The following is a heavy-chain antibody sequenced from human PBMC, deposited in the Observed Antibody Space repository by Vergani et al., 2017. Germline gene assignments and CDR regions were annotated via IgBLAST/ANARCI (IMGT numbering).Heavy chain of an antibody. J-gene: IGHJ4*02. D-gene: IGHD6-6*01. CDR1: GGTFSSYA. CDR2: INPNSGGT. CDR3: AREDIRRKAFEY. Sequence: QVQLVQSGAEVKKPGSSVKVSCKASGGTFSSYAISWVRQAPGQGLEWVGRINPNSGGTNYAQKFQGRVTMTRDTSISTAYMELSRLRSDDTAVYYCAREDIRRKAFEYWGQGTLVTVSS. V-gene: IGHV1-2*02.